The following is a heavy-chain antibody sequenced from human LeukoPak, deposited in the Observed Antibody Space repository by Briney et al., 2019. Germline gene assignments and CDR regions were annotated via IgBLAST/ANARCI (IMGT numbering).Heavy chain of an antibody. CDR1: GGSISSGGYY. Sequence: SETLSLTCTVSGGSISSGGYYWSWVRQPPGKGLEWLGYIYHSGSTYYNPSLKSRVTISVDRSKNQFSLKLSSVTAADTAVYYCASAASRNKWELRNWFDHWGQGTLVTVSS. D-gene: IGHD1-26*01. CDR3: ASAASRNKWELRNWFDH. J-gene: IGHJ5*02. V-gene: IGHV4-30-2*01. CDR2: IYHSGST.